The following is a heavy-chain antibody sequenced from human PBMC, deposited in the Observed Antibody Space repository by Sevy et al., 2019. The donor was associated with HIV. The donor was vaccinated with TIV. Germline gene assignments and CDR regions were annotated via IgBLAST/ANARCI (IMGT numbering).Heavy chain of an antibody. Sequence: SETLSLTCTVSNDSVSSGTFHWSWIRQPPQKGLEWIGYIYSSGNTNYNPSLKSRVTISVDTSKKQFSLRLNSVTAADTAVYYCGSLRWPEAHFDYWGQGTLVTVSS. CDR3: GSLRWPEAHFDY. D-gene: IGHD2-15*01. V-gene: IGHV4-61*01. CDR2: IYSSGNT. CDR1: NDSVSSGTFH. J-gene: IGHJ4*02.